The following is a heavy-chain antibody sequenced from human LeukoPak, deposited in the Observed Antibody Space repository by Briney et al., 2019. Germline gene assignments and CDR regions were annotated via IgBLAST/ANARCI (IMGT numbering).Heavy chain of an antibody. CDR3: ARAETWVFDAFDI. Sequence: PGGSLRLLCASSLFTFSSYGMHWVRQAPGKGLEWVAVIWYDGSNKYYADSVKGRFTISRDNPKNTLYLQMKSLRAADKAVYYCARAETWVFDAFDIWGQGTTVTVSS. CDR2: IWYDGSNK. D-gene: IGHD6-13*01. CDR1: LFTFSSYG. V-gene: IGHV3-33*01. J-gene: IGHJ3*02.